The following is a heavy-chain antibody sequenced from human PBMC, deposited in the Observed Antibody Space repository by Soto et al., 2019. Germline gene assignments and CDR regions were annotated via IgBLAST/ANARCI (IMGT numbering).Heavy chain of an antibody. J-gene: IGHJ4*02. V-gene: IGHV4-39*01. CDR2: ISYSGTT. CDR3: ARLYQLPWLSDC. D-gene: IGHD2-2*01. CDR1: GGSISSSSYY. Sequence: QLQLQESGPGLVKPSETLSLNCTVSGGSISSSSYYWGWIRQTPGKGLEWIGSISYSGTTYYNPSLKSRITIPVEATKKQSSLDLSPMTAADPAVYYGARLYQLPWLSDCWGQGTLGTVSS.